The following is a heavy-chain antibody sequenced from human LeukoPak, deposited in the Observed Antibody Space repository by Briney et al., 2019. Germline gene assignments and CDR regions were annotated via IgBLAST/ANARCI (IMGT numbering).Heavy chain of an antibody. CDR1: GFTFSSYS. CDR3: ARDGGDRRNGLFDY. J-gene: IGHJ4*02. D-gene: IGHD2-21*02. Sequence: GGSLRLSCAGSGFTFSSYSMNWVRQAPGKGLEWVSSISSSSSYIYYADSVKGRFTISRDNAKNSLYLQMNSLRAEDTAVYYCARDGGDRRNGLFDYWGQGTLVTVSS. CDR2: ISSSSSYI. V-gene: IGHV3-21*01.